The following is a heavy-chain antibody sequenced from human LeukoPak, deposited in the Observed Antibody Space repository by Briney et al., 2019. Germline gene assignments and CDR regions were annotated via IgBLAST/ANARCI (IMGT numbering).Heavy chain of an antibody. CDR3: AKEGGEEQLVLDY. D-gene: IGHD6-13*01. CDR1: GFTFSSYG. J-gene: IGHJ4*02. Sequence: GGSLRLSCAASGFTFSSYGMRWVRQASGKGLEWEAVISYDGSNKYYADSVKGRFTISRDNSKNTLYLQMNSLRAEDTAVYYCAKEGGEEQLVLDYWGQGTLVTVSS. CDR2: ISYDGSNK. V-gene: IGHV3-30*18.